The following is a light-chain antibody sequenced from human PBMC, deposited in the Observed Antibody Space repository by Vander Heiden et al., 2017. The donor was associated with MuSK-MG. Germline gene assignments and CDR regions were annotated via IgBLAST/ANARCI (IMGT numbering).Light chain of an antibody. CDR2: DNN. V-gene: IGLV1-51*01. J-gene: IGLJ3*02. Sequence: QSVLTQPPSVSAAPGQRVTISCSGSSSNIGNNFVSWYQHLPATDPKLRSDDNNKRPSGIPDRFSGSKSGTSATLGITGLQTGDEADYVCGKWASSLSAWVFGGGTKLTVL. CDR1: SSNIGNNF. CDR3: GKWASSLSAWV.